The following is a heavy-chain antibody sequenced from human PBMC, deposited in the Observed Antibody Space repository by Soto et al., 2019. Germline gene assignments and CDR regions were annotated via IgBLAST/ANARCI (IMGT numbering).Heavy chain of an antibody. CDR2: ISAYNGNT. D-gene: IGHD6-19*01. J-gene: IGHJ6*02. V-gene: IGHV1-18*01. Sequence: GASVKVSCKASGYTFSSYGITWVRQAPGQGPEWMGWISAYNGNTNYAQNLQGRVTMTTDTSTTTAYMELRSLRSDDTAMYYCARVGVAGTTFYYYGMDVWGQGTTVTVSS. CDR1: GYTFSSYG. CDR3: ARVGVAGTTFYYYGMDV.